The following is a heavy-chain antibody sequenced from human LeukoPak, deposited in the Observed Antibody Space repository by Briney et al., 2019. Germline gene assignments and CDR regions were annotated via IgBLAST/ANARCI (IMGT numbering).Heavy chain of an antibody. J-gene: IGHJ5*02. V-gene: IGHV3-74*01. D-gene: IGHD3-22*01. CDR2: LNTDGSST. Sequence: QPGGSLRPSCAASGFTFSSHWMHWVRQAPGKGLVWVSRLNTDGSSTVYADSVKGRFTISRDNAKNTLYLQMNSLRAEDTAVYYCARGYYDSNDSNRSNWFEPWGQGTLVTVSS. CDR1: GFTFSSHW. CDR3: ARGYYDSNDSNRSNWFEP.